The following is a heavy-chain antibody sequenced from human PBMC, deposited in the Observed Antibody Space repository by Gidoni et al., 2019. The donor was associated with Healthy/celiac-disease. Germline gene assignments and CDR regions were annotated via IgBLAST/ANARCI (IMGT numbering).Heavy chain of an antibody. CDR3: ARDPGFIVGATGAFDI. V-gene: IGHV4-31*03. Sequence: QVQLQESGPGLVKPSQTLSLTCTVSGGSISSGGYYWSWIRQHPGKGLVWIGYIYYSGSTYYNPSLKSRVTISVDTSKNQFSLKLSSVTAADTAVYYCARDPGFIVGATGAFDIWGQGTMVTVSS. J-gene: IGHJ3*02. D-gene: IGHD1-26*01. CDR1: GGSISSGGYY. CDR2: IYYSGST.